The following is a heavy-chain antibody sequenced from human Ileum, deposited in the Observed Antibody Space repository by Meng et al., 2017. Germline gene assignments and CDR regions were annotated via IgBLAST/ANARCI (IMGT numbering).Heavy chain of an antibody. CDR2: TNYWSQWYN. Sequence: TLAPTRAIPRGSFSWNRVVLAWVRQSPSMGLSWLGRTNYWSQWYNDYAVFGKSRITVHPDKSKDQFSLQLNSVTPEDTAVYYCAKGRLNAFDIWGQGAMVTVSS. CDR1: RGSFSWNRVV. CDR3: AKGRLNAFDI. V-gene: IGHV6-1*01. J-gene: IGHJ3*02.